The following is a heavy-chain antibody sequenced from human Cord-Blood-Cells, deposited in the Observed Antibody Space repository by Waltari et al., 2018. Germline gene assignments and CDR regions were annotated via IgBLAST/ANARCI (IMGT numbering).Heavy chain of an antibody. CDR3: ARVGYYDILTGDY. CDR1: GGSFSGYY. Sequence: QVQLQQWGAGLLKPSESPSLTCAVYGGSFSGYYWTWLRQPPGKGLEWIGEINHSGSTNYNPSLKSRVTISVDTSKNQFSLKLSSVPAADTAVYDCARVGYYDILTGDYWGQGTLVTVSS. V-gene: IGHV4-34*01. D-gene: IGHD3-9*01. J-gene: IGHJ4*02. CDR2: INHSGST.